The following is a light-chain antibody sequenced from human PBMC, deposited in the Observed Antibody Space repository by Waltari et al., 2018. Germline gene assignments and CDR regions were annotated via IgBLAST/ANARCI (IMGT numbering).Light chain of an antibody. CDR2: DVS. J-gene: IGKJ4*01. CDR1: QRVDSQ. CDR3: QQRYDWPIT. V-gene: IGKV3-11*01. Sequence: EIVLTQSPATLSSSPGERATLSCRASQRVDSQLAWYQQKPGQAPRLLIHDVSNRATGVPARFSGSGSGTDFTPTISSLEPEDSAFYYCQQRYDWPITFGGGTKVEIK.